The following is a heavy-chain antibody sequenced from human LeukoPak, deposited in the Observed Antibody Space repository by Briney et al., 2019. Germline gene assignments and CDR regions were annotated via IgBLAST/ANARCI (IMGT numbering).Heavy chain of an antibody. J-gene: IGHJ4*02. CDR2: ISYDGSNK. D-gene: IGHD6-13*01. CDR1: GFTFSSYG. CDR3: ANARFVWPGTGSSWYRSMYKEADPRNEGLFDY. Sequence: GGSLRLSCAASGFTFSSYGMHWVRQAPGKGLEWVAVISYDGSNKYYADSVKGRFTISRDNSKNTLYLQMNSLRAEDTAVYYCANARFVWPGTGSSWYRSMYKEADPRNEGLFDYWGQGTLVTVSS. V-gene: IGHV3-30*18.